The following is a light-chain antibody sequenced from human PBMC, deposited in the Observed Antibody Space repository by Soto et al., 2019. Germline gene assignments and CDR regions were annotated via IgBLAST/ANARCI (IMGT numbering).Light chain of an antibody. Sequence: EVVVTQSPATLSVSPGEGATLSCRASQSVGSLVAWYQQKPGQAPRLLLYQTSIRATGIPARFSASGTGTDFTLTISRLEPEDFAVYFCQQYGNSPPGTFGQGTRLEIK. V-gene: IGKV3-20*01. CDR2: QTS. CDR3: QQYGNSPPGT. CDR1: QSVGSL. J-gene: IGKJ5*01.